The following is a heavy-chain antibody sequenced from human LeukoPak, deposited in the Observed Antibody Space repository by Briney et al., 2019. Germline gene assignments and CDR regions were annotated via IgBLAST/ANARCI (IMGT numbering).Heavy chain of an antibody. D-gene: IGHD3-3*01. J-gene: IGHJ6*03. CDR1: GFTFSSYW. CDR3: ARSTDFITIFGVGDYYMDV. CDR2: IKQDGSEK. V-gene: IGHV3-7*01. Sequence: PGGSLRLSCAASGFTFSSYWMSWVRQAPGKGLEWVANIKQDGSEKYYVDSVKGRFTISRDNAKNSLYLQMNSLRAEDTAVYYCARSTDFITIFGVGDYYMDVWGKGTTVTVSS.